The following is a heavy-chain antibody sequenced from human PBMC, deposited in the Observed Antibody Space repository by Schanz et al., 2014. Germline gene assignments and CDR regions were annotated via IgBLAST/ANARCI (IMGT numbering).Heavy chain of an antibody. CDR3: AREQIMAAAGLVDY. J-gene: IGHJ4*01. Sequence: EQLVESGGGLVKPGGSLRLSCAASGFTFSSYSMNWVRQAPGKGLEWVSSISSSGSYIYYADSVKGRFTISRDNAKNSLYLQMNSLRAEDTAVYYCAREQIMAAAGLVDYWGHGTLVTVSS. D-gene: IGHD6-13*01. V-gene: IGHV3-21*04. CDR1: GFTFSSYS. CDR2: ISSSGSYI.